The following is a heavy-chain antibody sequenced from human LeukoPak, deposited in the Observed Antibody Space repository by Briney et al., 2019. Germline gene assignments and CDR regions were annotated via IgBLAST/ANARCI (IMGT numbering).Heavy chain of an antibody. Sequence: GESLKISCKGSGHSFTNYWIGWVRQTPGKGLEWMGIIYPGDSDTRYSPSFQGQVTISADKSISTAYLQWSSLKASDTAMYYCARQNDFWSGYDSYYYMDVWGKGTTVTVSS. V-gene: IGHV5-51*01. CDR2: IYPGDSDT. CDR1: GHSFTNYW. J-gene: IGHJ6*03. D-gene: IGHD3-3*01. CDR3: ARQNDFWSGYDSYYYMDV.